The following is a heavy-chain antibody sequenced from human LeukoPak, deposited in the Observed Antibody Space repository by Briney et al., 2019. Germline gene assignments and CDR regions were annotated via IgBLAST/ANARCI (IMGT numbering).Heavy chain of an antibody. D-gene: IGHD2-21*02. Sequence: ASVKVSCKASGGTFSSYAISWVRQAPGQGLEWMGRIIPILGIANYAQKFQGRVTITADKSTSTAYMELSSLRSEDTAVYYCARERSHIVVVTAVFDYWGQGTLVTVSS. V-gene: IGHV1-69*04. CDR1: GGTFSSYA. CDR3: ARERSHIVVVTAVFDY. J-gene: IGHJ4*02. CDR2: IIPILGIA.